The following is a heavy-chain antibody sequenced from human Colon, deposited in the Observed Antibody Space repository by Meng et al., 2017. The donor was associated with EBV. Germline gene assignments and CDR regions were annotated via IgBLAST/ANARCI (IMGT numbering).Heavy chain of an antibody. V-gene: IGHV3-11*01. J-gene: IGHJ4*02. D-gene: IGHD6-25*01. CDR2: ISKMGDGI. CDR1: GFNFNCYY. CDR3: ARDLGGPRDY. Sequence: LLEPGGRFVHPGGSLSLSLAAPGFNFNCYYMTWIRQAPGKGLEWVAFISKMGDGISYAESVRCRFTISRDSATHSLYLQMNSLRAEDTAVYYCARDLGGPRDYWGQGTLVTVSS.